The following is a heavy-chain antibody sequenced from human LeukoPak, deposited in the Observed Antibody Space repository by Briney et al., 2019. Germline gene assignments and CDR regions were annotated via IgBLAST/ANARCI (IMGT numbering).Heavy chain of an antibody. Sequence: GESLKISCVASGFTYANYAMNWVRQAPGKRLEWVASITGTGGRGGIYYADSVKGRFTISRDNSENTLFLQMSSLRAEDTAVYHCAKGDRGHCTGVKCYPFDYWGQGTVVTVSS. CDR2: ITGTGGRGGI. V-gene: IGHV3-23*01. J-gene: IGHJ4*02. CDR3: AKGDRGHCTGVKCYPFDY. D-gene: IGHD2-8*02. CDR1: GFTYANYA.